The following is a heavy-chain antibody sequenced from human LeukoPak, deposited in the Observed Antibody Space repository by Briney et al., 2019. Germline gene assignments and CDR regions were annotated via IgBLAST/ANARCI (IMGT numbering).Heavy chain of an antibody. Sequence: ASVKVSCKTSGYTFTGYYMHWVRQAPGQGLEWMGRINPNSGDTNYAQKFQGRVTMTGDTSITTAYMELNSPRSDDTAVYYCARDGPYDSDAFDIWGQGTMVTVSS. CDR3: ARDGPYDSDAFDI. CDR2: INPNSGDT. CDR1: GYTFTGYY. J-gene: IGHJ3*02. V-gene: IGHV1-2*06. D-gene: IGHD3-22*01.